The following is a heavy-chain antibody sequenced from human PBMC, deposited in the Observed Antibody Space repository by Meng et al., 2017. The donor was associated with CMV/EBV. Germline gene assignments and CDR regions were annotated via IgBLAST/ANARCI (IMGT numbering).Heavy chain of an antibody. CDR1: GFTFTSYD. D-gene: IGHD3-3*01. V-gene: IGHV1-8*01. J-gene: IGHJ4*02. CDR2: MNPSSGNT. Sequence: SGFTFTSYDINWVRQATVQGLEWMGWMNPSSGNTGYAQKFQGRVTMTRNTSISTAYMELSSLRSEGTAVYYCARGSTVFLEWHREFDYWGQGTLVTVSS. CDR3: ARGSTVFLEWHREFDY.